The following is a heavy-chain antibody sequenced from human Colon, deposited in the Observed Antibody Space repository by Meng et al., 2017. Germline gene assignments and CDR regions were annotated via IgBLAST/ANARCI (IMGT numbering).Heavy chain of an antibody. V-gene: IGHV4-61*01. CDR2: GST. Sequence: QVQLQESGPGMVRPSETLSLTCTVSGASVSDTNYDWSWIRQQPGKGLEWIGYGSTNHNPSLKSRVTISVDTSKNQFSLTLNSVTAADTAVYYCARDNWGSLDYWGQGTLVTVSS. CDR3: ARDNWGSLDY. CDR1: GASVSDTNYD. J-gene: IGHJ4*02. D-gene: IGHD7-27*01.